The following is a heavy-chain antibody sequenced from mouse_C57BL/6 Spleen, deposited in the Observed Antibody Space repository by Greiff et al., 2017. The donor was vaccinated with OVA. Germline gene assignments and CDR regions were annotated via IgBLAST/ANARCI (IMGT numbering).Heavy chain of an antibody. CDR3: ARAPYDYDNYYAMDY. CDR2: ISYDGSN. Sequence: VQLQQSGPGLVKPSQSLSLTCSVTGYSITSGYYWNWIRQFPGNKLEWMGYISYDGSNNYNPSLKNRISITRDTSKNQFFLKLNSVTTEDTATYYCARAPYDYDNYYAMDYWGQGTSVTVSS. CDR1: GYSITSGYY. J-gene: IGHJ4*01. D-gene: IGHD2-4*01. V-gene: IGHV3-6*01.